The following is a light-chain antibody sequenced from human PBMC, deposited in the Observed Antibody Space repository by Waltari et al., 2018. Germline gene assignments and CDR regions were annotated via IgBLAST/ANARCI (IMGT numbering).Light chain of an antibody. V-gene: IGKV3-20*01. CDR1: QSVGRT. J-gene: IGKJ1*01. CDR2: GTS. Sequence: ESVLTQSPGTLSLSPGERASVSCRASQSVGRTLAWYQQKPGQAPRLLIYGTSNRATGIPDRFIGSGSGTEFSLTISGLEPEDSAVYYCQHYLRFPVAFGQGTKVEIK. CDR3: QHYLRFPVA.